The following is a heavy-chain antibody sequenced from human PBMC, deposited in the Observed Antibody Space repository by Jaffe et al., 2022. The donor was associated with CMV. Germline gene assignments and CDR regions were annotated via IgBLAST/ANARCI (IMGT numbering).Heavy chain of an antibody. CDR1: GGSISSYY. CDR2: IYYSGST. J-gene: IGHJ6*03. CDR3: ARVKRGVVVVAATPSTPYYYYYMDV. V-gene: IGHV4-59*01. Sequence: QVQLQESGPGLVKPSETLSLTCTVSGGSISSYYWSWIRQPPGKGLEWIGYIYYSGSTNYNPSLKSRVTISVDTSKNQFSLKLSSVTAADTAVYYCARVKRGVVVVAATPSTPYYYYYMDVWGKGTTVTVSS. D-gene: IGHD2-15*01.